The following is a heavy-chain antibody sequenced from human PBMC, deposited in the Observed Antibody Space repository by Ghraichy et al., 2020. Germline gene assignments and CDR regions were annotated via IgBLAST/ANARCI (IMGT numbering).Heavy chain of an antibody. D-gene: IGHD6-6*01. CDR2: IYYSGST. Sequence: SETLSLTCTVSGGSISSGGYYWSWIRQHPGKGLEWIGYIYYSGSTYYNPSLKSRVTISVDTSKNQFSLKLSSVTAADTAVYYCARDLSSSGVFDYWGQGTLVTVSS. CDR1: GGSISSGGYY. V-gene: IGHV4-31*03. J-gene: IGHJ4*02. CDR3: ARDLSSSGVFDY.